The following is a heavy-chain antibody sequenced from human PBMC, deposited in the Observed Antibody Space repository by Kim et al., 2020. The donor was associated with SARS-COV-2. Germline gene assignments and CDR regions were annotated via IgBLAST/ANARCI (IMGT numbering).Heavy chain of an antibody. CDR2: ISNGGGSTF. Sequence: GGSLRLSCAASGFTFSSYAMSWVRQAPGKGLEWVSGISNGGGSTFFYAGSVKGRFTISRDNSKNTLYLQMNSLRAEDTAVYYCAKDQRTMVRGLDYWGQGTLVSASS. J-gene: IGHJ4*02. CDR3: AKDQRTMVRGLDY. D-gene: IGHD3-10*01. CDR1: GFTFSSYA. V-gene: IGHV3-23*01.